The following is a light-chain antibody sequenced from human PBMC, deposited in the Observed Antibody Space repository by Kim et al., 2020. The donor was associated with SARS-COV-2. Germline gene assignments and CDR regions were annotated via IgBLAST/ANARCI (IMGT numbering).Light chain of an antibody. J-gene: IGKJ1*01. Sequence: AIQITQSPSSLSASVGDRVTITCRASQGIRNDLGWYQQKPGKAPNLLIYGASSLQSGVPSRFSGSGSGTDFTLTISSLQPEDFATYYCLQDYSYPRTFGQGTKVEVK. V-gene: IGKV1-6*01. CDR1: QGIRND. CDR3: LQDYSYPRT. CDR2: GAS.